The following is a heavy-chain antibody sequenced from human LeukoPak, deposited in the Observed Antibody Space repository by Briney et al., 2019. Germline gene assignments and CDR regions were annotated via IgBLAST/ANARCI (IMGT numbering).Heavy chain of an antibody. Sequence: ASVKVSCKASGCTFTSYYMHWVRQAPGQGLEWMGIINPSGGSTSYAQKFQGRVTMTRDTSTSTVYMELSSLRSEDTAVYYCARGSYQLLWARGAYYYYGMDVWGQGTTVTVSS. D-gene: IGHD2-2*01. J-gene: IGHJ6*02. CDR2: INPSGGST. CDR3: ARGSYQLLWARGAYYYYGMDV. CDR1: GCTFTSYY. V-gene: IGHV1-46*01.